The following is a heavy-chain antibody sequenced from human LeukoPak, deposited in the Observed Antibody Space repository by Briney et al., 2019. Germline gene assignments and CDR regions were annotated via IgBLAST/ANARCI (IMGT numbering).Heavy chain of an antibody. Sequence: ASVKVSCKASGYTFTSYYMHWVRLAPGQGLEWMGWINPNSGGTNYAQKFQGRVTMTRDTSISTAYMELSRLRSDDTAVYYCARDLRSSQPLPGFWFDPWGQGTLVTVSS. CDR1: GYTFTSYY. D-gene: IGHD2-2*01. J-gene: IGHJ5*02. V-gene: IGHV1-2*02. CDR2: INPNSGGT. CDR3: ARDLRSSQPLPGFWFDP.